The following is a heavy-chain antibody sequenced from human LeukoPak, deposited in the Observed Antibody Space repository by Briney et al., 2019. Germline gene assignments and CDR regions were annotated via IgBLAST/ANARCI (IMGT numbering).Heavy chain of an antibody. CDR1: GFTFSSYS. Sequence: GGSLRLSCAASGFTFSSYSMNWVRQAPAKGREWVSYISSSSSTIYYADSVKGRFTISRDNAKNSLYLQMNSLRAEDTAVYYCARLVPDYSNYYYYYMDVWGKGTTVTVSS. V-gene: IGHV3-48*01. CDR2: ISSSSSTI. CDR3: ARLVPDYSNYYYYYMDV. J-gene: IGHJ6*03. D-gene: IGHD4-11*01.